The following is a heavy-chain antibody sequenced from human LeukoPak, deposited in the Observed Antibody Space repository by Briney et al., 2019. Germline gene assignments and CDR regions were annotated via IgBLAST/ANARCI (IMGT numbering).Heavy chain of an antibody. D-gene: IGHD2-2*01. Sequence: SETLSLTCTVSGGSVSSGGYYWSWIRQPPGKGLEWIGYIYYSRSTNYNPSHKSRVTISVDTSKNQFSLKLSSVTGADTAVYYSATSSTSGPVSFGPWGQGTLVTVSS. CDR3: ATSSTSGPVSFGP. V-gene: IGHV4-61*08. CDR1: GGSVSSGGYY. CDR2: IYYSRST. J-gene: IGHJ5*02.